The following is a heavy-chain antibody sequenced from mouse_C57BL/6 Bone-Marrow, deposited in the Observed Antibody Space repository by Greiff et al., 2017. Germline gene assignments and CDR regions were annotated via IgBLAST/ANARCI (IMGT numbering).Heavy chain of an antibody. D-gene: IGHD1-1*01. Sequence: VQLQQPGAELVMPGASVKLSCKASGYTFTSYWMHWVKQRPGQGLEWIGEIDPSDSYTNYNQKFKGKSTLTVDKSSSTAYMQLSSLTSEDSAVYYCARPAYYYGSSYGYAMDYWGQGTSVTVSS. CDR1: GYTFTSYW. J-gene: IGHJ4*01. CDR2: IDPSDSYT. V-gene: IGHV1-69*01. CDR3: ARPAYYYGSSYGYAMDY.